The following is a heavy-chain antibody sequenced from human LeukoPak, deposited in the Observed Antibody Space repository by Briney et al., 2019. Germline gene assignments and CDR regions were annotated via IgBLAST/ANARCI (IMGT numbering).Heavy chain of an antibody. CDR1: GFTFSSYW. J-gene: IGHJ4*02. CDR3: ARERYSSSWYFDY. D-gene: IGHD6-13*01. CDR2: IKQDGSEK. Sequence: GGSLRLSCAASGFTFSSYWMGWVRQAPGKGLEWVANIKQDGSEKYYVDSVKGRFTISRDNAKNSLYLQMNSLRAEDTAVYYCARERYSSSWYFDYWGQGTLVTVSP. V-gene: IGHV3-7*01.